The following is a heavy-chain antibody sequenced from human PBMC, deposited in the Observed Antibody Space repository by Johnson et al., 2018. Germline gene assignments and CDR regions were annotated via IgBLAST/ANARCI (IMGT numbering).Heavy chain of an antibody. V-gene: IGHV3-30-3*01. J-gene: IGHJ1*01. CDR1: GFTFSTYA. CDR2: ISDDGNSK. D-gene: IGHD4-17*01. CDR3: ARAQGGDYVAEYVQH. Sequence: QVQLVQSGGRVVQPGRSLRLSCAASGFTFSTYAIHWVRQAPGKGLEWVAVISDDGNSKFYAESVKGRFTISRDNSKYTMYLQMHSLKAEDTAMYYCARAQGGDYVAEYVQHWGQGTLVTVSS.